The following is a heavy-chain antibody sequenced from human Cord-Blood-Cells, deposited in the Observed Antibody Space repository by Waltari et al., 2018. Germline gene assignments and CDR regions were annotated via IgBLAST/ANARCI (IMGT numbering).Heavy chain of an antibody. CDR1: GYTFTSYA. Sequence: QVQLVQSGAEVKKPGASVKVSCKASGYTFTSYAMHWGRQAPGQRLEWLGWINAGNGNKKYSQRFQGRVTITRGTSASTAYMELSSLRSEDTAVYYCASTPIHKYSSSFYFQHWGQGTLVTVSS. CDR2: INAGNGNK. J-gene: IGHJ1*01. CDR3: ASTPIHKYSSSFYFQH. D-gene: IGHD6-6*01. V-gene: IGHV1-3*01.